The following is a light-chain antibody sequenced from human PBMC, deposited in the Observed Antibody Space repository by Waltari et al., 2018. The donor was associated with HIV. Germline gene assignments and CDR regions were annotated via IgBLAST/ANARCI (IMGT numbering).Light chain of an antibody. CDR3: QQSFDASWT. J-gene: IGKJ1*01. Sequence: DIQMTQSPSSLSASVGDRVTITCRASQSITRHLNWYQHKPGKAPNLLIHTTSSLQSGVPSRFSGSGSGTDFTLTISSLQPEDFATYYCQQSFDASWTFGQGTKVEFK. V-gene: IGKV1-39*01. CDR2: TTS. CDR1: QSITRH.